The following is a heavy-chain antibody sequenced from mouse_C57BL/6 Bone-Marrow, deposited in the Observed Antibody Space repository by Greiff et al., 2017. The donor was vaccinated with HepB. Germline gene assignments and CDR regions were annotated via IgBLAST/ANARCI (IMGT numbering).Heavy chain of an antibody. CDR1: GYSITSGYD. CDR2: ISYSGST. Sequence: DVQLQESGPGMVKPSQSLSLTCTVTGYSITSGYDWHWIRHFPGNKLEWMGYISYSGSTNYNPTLKRRISITPDTSKNHFFLELNSVTTEDTATYYYARGDDGPHEYAMDYWGQGTSVTVSS. D-gene: IGHD2-12*01. V-gene: IGHV3-1*01. J-gene: IGHJ4*01. CDR3: ARGDDGPHEYAMDY.